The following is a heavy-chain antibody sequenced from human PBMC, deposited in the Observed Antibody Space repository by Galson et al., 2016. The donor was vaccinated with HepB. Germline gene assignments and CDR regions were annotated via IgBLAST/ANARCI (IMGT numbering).Heavy chain of an antibody. CDR3: ARGYFKAGFDS. CDR2: TYYNSKWNN. D-gene: IGHD3-9*01. CDR1: GDSVSSSSTG. V-gene: IGHV6-1*01. Sequence: CAISGDSVSSSSTGWNWIRQSPSRGLEWLGRTYYNSKWNNDYAVSVKSRVIINPDTSKNQFSLQLNSVPPEDTAVYYCARGYFKAGFDSWGQGTLVTVSS. J-gene: IGHJ5*01.